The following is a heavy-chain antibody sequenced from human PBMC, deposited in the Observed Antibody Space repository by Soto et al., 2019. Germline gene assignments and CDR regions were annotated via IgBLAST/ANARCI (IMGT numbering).Heavy chain of an antibody. CDR3: ARGLPYYDFWSGFYGMDV. V-gene: IGHV1-8*01. Sequence: KGARKGSGYSLSRDHIDWGRKATGQGLEWMGWMNPNSGNTGYAQKFQGRVTMTRNTSISTAYMELSSLRSEDTAVYYCARGLPYYDFWSGFYGMDVWGQGTTVTVSS. J-gene: IGHJ6*02. D-gene: IGHD3-3*01. CDR2: MNPNSGNT. CDR1: GYSLSRDH.